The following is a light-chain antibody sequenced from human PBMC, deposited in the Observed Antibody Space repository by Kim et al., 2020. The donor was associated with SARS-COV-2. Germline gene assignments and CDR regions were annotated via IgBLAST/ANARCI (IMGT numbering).Light chain of an antibody. CDR3: QQYNTWYT. CDR2: ETS. CDR1: QSVSHW. J-gene: IGKJ2*01. Sequence: LSTSVGDRVTITCRASQSVSHWLAWYQQKPGKAPKVLIYETSKLKSGVPSRFSGSGFGTEFTLTIRSLQPDDFATYYCQQYNTWYTFGQGTKLEI. V-gene: IGKV1-5*03.